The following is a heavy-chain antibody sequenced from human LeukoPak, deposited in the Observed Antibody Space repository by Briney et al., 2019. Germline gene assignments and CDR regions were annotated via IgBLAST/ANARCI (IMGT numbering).Heavy chain of an antibody. CDR2: INPNSGGT. Sequence: ASLKVSCKASGYTFTGYYMHWVRQAPGQGLEWMGWINPNSGGTNYAQKFKGRVTMTRDTSISTAYMELSRLRSDDTAVYYCARDFGRFGELWYSMDVWGQGATVTVSS. CDR3: ARDFGRFGELWYSMDV. CDR1: GYTFTGYY. D-gene: IGHD3-10*01. V-gene: IGHV1-2*02. J-gene: IGHJ6*02.